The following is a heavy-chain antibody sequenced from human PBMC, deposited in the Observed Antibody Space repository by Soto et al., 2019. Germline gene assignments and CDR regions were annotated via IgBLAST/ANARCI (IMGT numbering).Heavy chain of an antibody. D-gene: IGHD2-21*02. V-gene: IGHV3-30*18. J-gene: IGHJ6*01. CDR3: AKAYIVVVTGYYYGMDV. Sequence: QVQLVESGGGVVQPGRSLRLSCAASGFTFSSYGMHWVRQAPGKGLEWVAVISYDGSNKYYADSVKGRFTISRDNSKNTLYLQMNSLRAEDTAVYYCAKAYIVVVTGYYYGMDVW. CDR1: GFTFSSYG. CDR2: ISYDGSNK.